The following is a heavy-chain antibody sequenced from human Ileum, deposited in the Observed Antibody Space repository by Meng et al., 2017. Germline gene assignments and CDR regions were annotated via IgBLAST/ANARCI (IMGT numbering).Heavy chain of an antibody. CDR3: ARDHWGSLDY. D-gene: IGHD7-27*01. CDR2: AGT. Sequence: QLQLQESGPGLVRPSETLSLICTVSGGSVSTSDYQWGWIRQPPGKGLEWIGYAGTNYNPSLKSRVTISVDTSKRQFSLKLTSVTAADTAVYYCARDHWGSLDYWGQGSLVTVSS. J-gene: IGHJ4*02. CDR1: GGSVSTSDYQ. V-gene: IGHV4-61*08.